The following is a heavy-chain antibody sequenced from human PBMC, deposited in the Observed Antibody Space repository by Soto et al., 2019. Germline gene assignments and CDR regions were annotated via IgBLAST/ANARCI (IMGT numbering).Heavy chain of an antibody. Sequence: EVQLLQSGGGLVQPGGSLTLSCGVSGFPFAPSTMSWVRQAPGKGLEWVSNISVSVGSTYSADSVQGRFTVSSDISDNTLFLRMTSLTADDTAVYFCAKRGVPHSTSNAYFYDHWGRGVLVTVSS. D-gene: IGHD3-16*01. CDR2: ISVSVGST. V-gene: IGHV3-23*01. CDR1: GFPFAPST. J-gene: IGHJ4*02. CDR3: AKRGVPHSTSNAYFYDH.